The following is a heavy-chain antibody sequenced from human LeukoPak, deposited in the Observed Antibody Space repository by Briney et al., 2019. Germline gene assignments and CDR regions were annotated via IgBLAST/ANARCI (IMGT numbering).Heavy chain of an antibody. CDR1: GFTFVDYA. CDR2: ISWNSGSI. Sequence: SLRLSCAASGFTFVDYAMHWVRQAPGKGLEWVSGISWNSGSIGYADSVKGRFTISRDNAKNSLYLQMNSLRAEDMALYYCAKDRTAAPYDAFDIWGQGTMVTVS. V-gene: IGHV3-9*03. D-gene: IGHD2-2*01. CDR3: AKDRTAAPYDAFDI. J-gene: IGHJ3*02.